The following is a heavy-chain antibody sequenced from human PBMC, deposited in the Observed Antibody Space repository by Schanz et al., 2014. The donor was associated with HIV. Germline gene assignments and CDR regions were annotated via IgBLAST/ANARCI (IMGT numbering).Heavy chain of an antibody. CDR2: IWFDGSNQ. Sequence: QVELVESGGGVVQPGRSLRLSCAASGFTFSSYGMHWVRQAPGKGLEWVAVIWFDGSNQYYIDSVKGRFTISRDNSKNTLYLQMNSLRAEDTAVYYCAKGQRGVVRGDIDYWGQGTLVTVSS. J-gene: IGHJ4*02. V-gene: IGHV3-33*06. CDR3: AKGQRGVVRGDIDY. CDR1: GFTFSSYG. D-gene: IGHD3-10*01.